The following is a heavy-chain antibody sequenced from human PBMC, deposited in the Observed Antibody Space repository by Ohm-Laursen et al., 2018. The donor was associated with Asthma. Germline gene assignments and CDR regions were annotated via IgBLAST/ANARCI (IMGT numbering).Heavy chain of an antibody. J-gene: IGHJ1*01. Sequence: SLRLSCAASGFTFSSYAMSWVRQAPGKGLEWVSAISGSGGSTYYADSVKARFTISRDNSKNTLYLQMHSLRAEDTAVYYCARDWRAPARRGYFQPWGQGTLVTVSS. CDR1: GFTFSSYA. D-gene: IGHD6-6*01. CDR3: ARDWRAPARRGYFQP. V-gene: IGHV3-23*01. CDR2: ISGSGGST.